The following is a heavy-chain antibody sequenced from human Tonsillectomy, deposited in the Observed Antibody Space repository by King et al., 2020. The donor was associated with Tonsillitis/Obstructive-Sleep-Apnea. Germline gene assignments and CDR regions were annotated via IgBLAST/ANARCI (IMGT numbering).Heavy chain of an antibody. D-gene: IGHD6-13*01. J-gene: IGHJ6*02. CDR3: ARLVSSSSWGPMDV. Sequence: VQLVESGAEVKKPGESLKISCKGSAYIFTSYWIGWVRQMPGKGLEWMGIIYPGDSHTRYSPSFQGQVTISADNSISTAYLQWSSLKASDTAMYYCARLVSSSSWGPMDVWGPGTTVTVSS. V-gene: IGHV5-51*01. CDR2: IYPGDSHT. CDR1: AYIFTSYW.